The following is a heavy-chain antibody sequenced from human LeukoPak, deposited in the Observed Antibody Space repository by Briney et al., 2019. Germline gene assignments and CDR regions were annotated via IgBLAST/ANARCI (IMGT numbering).Heavy chain of an antibody. V-gene: IGHV1-69*13. CDR3: ARAPYSTSWTGIDY. CDR2: IVPPFGPG. CDR1: GGTFSSHA. J-gene: IGHJ4*02. Sequence: GASVKVSCKASGGTFSSHAFNWVRQAPGQGLEWMGGIVPPFGPGNLAQNFEGRVTITADESTATTYMKLSSLTSEDTAVYYCARAPYSTSWTGIDYWGQGTLVVVSS. D-gene: IGHD2-2*01.